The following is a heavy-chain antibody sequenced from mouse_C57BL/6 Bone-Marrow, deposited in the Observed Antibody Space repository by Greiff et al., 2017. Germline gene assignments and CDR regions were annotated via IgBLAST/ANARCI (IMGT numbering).Heavy chain of an antibody. D-gene: IGHD1-1*01. CDR2: IYPRSGNT. J-gene: IGHJ3*01. Sequence: QVQLQQSGAELARPGASVKLSCKASGYTFTSYGISWVKQRTGQGLEWIGEIYPRSGNTYYNEKFKGKAKLTADKSSSTAYMALSSLTSEDSAVYFCAREGLYYVSSVAWLAYWGQETLVTVSA. CDR3: AREGLYYVSSVAWLAY. V-gene: IGHV1-81*01. CDR1: GYTFTSYG.